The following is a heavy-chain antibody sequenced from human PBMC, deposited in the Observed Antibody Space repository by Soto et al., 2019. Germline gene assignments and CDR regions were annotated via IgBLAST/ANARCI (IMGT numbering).Heavy chain of an antibody. J-gene: IGHJ6*03. CDR3: ARLGYCSSTSCYHSLYYYYMDV. V-gene: IGHV4-59*12. CDR2: IYYSGST. CDR1: GGSISSYY. Sequence: SETLSLTCTVSGGSISSYYWSWIRQPPGKGLEWIGYIYYSGSTNYNPSLKSRVTISVDTSKNQFSLKLSSVTAADTAVYYCARLGYCSSTSCYHSLYYYYMDVWGKGTTVTVSS. D-gene: IGHD2-2*01.